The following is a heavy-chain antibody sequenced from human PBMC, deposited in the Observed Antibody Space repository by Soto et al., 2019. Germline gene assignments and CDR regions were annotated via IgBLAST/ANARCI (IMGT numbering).Heavy chain of an antibody. D-gene: IGHD3-9*01. CDR3: VRIDRSRSVNNNWFDP. Sequence: QLQLQESGPGLVKPSETLTLTCTVSGDSIHTDKYYWGWIRQPPGKGLEWIANIFHTGSTFYNPSLKSRVTISVDTSTNQFSLEVKSVTATDTSIYYCVRIDRSRSVNNNWFDPWGQGSLVTVSS. V-gene: IGHV4-39*01. CDR1: GDSIHTDKYY. CDR2: IFHTGST. J-gene: IGHJ5*02.